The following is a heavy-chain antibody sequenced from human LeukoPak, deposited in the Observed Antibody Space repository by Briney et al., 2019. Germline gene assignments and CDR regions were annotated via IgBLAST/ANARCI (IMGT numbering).Heavy chain of an antibody. CDR1: GYTFTSYG. V-gene: IGHV1-18*01. D-gene: IGHD3-10*01. Sequence: ASVTVSCKASGYTFTSYGISWVRQAPGQGREWMGWISAYNGNTNYAQKLQGGVTMTTDTSTSTAYMELRSLRSDDTAVYYCARDVSWFGELMGVSDYWGQGTLVTVSS. CDR3: ARDVSWFGELMGVSDY. CDR2: ISAYNGNT. J-gene: IGHJ4*02.